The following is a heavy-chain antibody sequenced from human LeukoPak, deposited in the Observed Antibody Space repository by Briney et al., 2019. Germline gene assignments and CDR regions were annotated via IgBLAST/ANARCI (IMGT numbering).Heavy chain of an antibody. CDR2: IFHSGST. Sequence: PSETLSLTCAVSGYSISSGYYWGWIRQPPGKGLEWIGSIFHSGSTYYNPSLKSRVTISVDTSKNQFSLKLSSVTAADTALYYCARASGSYGSGSYYYSGMDVWGKGTTVTVSS. D-gene: IGHD3-10*01. CDR3: ARASGSYGSGSYYYSGMDV. J-gene: IGHJ6*04. V-gene: IGHV4-38-2*01. CDR1: GYSISSGYY.